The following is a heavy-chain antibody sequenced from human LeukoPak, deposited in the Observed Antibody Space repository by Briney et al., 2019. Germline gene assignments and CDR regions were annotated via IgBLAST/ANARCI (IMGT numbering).Heavy chain of an antibody. CDR2: ISGSGGST. J-gene: IGHJ5*02. V-gene: IGHV3-23*01. Sequence: GESLRLSCAASGFTFSNYAMTWVRQAPGKGLQWVSAISGSGGSTYYADSVKGRFTISRDNLKNTLYLQVNSLRVEDTAVYYCAKEARPGYCSGGSCSWFDPWDQGALVTVSS. CDR3: AKEARPGYCSGGSCSWFDP. D-gene: IGHD2-15*01. CDR1: GFTFSNYA.